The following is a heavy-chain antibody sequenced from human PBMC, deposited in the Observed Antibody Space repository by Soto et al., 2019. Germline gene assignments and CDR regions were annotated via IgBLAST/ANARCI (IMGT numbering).Heavy chain of an antibody. D-gene: IGHD6-19*01. CDR3: AREGIAVAGRGSDY. Sequence: GASVKVSCKASGGTFSSYAISWVRQAPGQGLEWMGGIIPIFGTANYAQKFQGRVTITADESTSTAYMELSSLKSEDTAVYYCAREGIAVAGRGSDYWGQGTLVTVSS. CDR1: GGTFSSYA. J-gene: IGHJ4*02. CDR2: IIPIFGTA. V-gene: IGHV1-69*13.